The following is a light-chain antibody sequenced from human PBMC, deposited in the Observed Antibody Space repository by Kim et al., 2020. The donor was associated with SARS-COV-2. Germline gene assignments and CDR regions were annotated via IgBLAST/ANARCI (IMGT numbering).Light chain of an antibody. J-gene: IGLJ1*01. V-gene: IGLV3-1*01. Sequence: VSPGQTASITCSGDKLGDRYTPWYQQRPGQSPLLVIYQDTKRPSGIPARFSGSTSGNTATLTITGAQAMDEADYFCQAWDNSALYVFGPGTKVTVL. CDR1: KLGDRY. CDR2: QDT. CDR3: QAWDNSALYV.